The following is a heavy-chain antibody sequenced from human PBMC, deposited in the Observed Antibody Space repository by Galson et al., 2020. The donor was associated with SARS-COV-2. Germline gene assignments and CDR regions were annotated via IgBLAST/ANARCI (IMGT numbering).Heavy chain of an antibody. J-gene: IGHJ4*02. CDR1: GFTSSNYA. CDR2: INAHGSST. V-gene: IGHV3-23*01. D-gene: IGHD3-3*01. CDR3: STTLIFGVAIPYYFDY. Sequence: GGSLRLSCAASGFTSSNYAMSWVRQAPGKGLEWVSAINAHGSSTHYADSVKGRFTISRDNSKNTMYLQMNSLSAEDTAVYFCSTTLIFGVAIPYYFDYWGQGTLVTVSS.